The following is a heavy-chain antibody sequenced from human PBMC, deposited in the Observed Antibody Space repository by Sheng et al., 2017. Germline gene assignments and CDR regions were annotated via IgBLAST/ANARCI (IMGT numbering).Heavy chain of an antibody. CDR1: GGSFSGYY. V-gene: IGHV4-34*01. D-gene: IGHD3-16*01. CDR2: INHSGST. J-gene: IGHJ6*02. Sequence: QVQLQQWGAGLLKPSETLSLTCAVYGGSFSGYYWSWIRQPPGKGLEWIGEINHSGSTNYNPSLKSRVTISVDTSKNQFSLKLSSVTAADTAVYYCARGAGGSSGYYGMDVWGQGTTVTV. CDR3: ARGAGGSSGYYGMDV.